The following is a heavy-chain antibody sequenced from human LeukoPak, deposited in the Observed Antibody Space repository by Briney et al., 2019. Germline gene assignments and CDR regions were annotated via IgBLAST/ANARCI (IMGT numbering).Heavy chain of an antibody. CDR1: GYTFTSYY. D-gene: IGHD6-19*01. CDR2: INPSGGST. Sequence: ASVKVSCTASGYTFTSYYMHWVRQAPGQGLEWMGIINPSGGSTSYAQKFQGRVTMTRDMSTSTVYMELSSLRSEDTAVYYCARDGPVAGTSVDYWGQGTLVTVSS. CDR3: ARDGPVAGTSVDY. J-gene: IGHJ4*02. V-gene: IGHV1-46*01.